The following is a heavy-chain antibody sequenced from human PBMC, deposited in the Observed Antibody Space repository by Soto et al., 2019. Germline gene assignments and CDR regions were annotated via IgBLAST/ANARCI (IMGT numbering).Heavy chain of an antibody. D-gene: IGHD3-3*01. Sequence: EVQLLESGGGLVQPGGSLRLSCAASGFSVGTYAMMWVRQPPGKGQEWVAGMTGSGGDIRYADPVKGRFTISKDNSKNTLYLQMNSLRAEDTAVYYCARASWDDVLRFLESPYWYYYYGMDVWGQGTTVTVSS. CDR3: ARASWDDVLRFLESPYWYYYYGMDV. CDR1: GFSVGTYA. CDR2: MTGSGGDI. V-gene: IGHV3-23*01. J-gene: IGHJ6*02.